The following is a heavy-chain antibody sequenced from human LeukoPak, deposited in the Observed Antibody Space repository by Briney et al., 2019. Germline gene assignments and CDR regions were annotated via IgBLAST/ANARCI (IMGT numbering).Heavy chain of an antibody. CDR2: IYYSGST. CDR1: GGSISSGDYY. Sequence: PSETLSLTCTVSGGSISSGDYYWSWIRQPPGKGLEWIGYIYYSGSTNYNPSLKSRVTISVDTSKNQFSLKLSSVTAADTAVYYCARVSGIVVVPAAMRVVGFDPWGQGTLVTVSS. CDR3: ARVSGIVVVPAAMRVVGFDP. J-gene: IGHJ5*02. V-gene: IGHV4-30-4*01. D-gene: IGHD2-2*01.